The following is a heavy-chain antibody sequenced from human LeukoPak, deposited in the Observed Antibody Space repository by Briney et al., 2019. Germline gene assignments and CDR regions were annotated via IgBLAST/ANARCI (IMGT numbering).Heavy chain of an antibody. CDR3: ARDIYATVTRGYYYYYMDV. D-gene: IGHD4-17*01. Sequence: SETLSLTCTVSGGSISSGSYYWSWIRQPAGKRLEWIGHIYRSGSTNYNPSLKSRVTISVDTSKNQFSLKLSSVTAADTAVYYCARDIYATVTRGYYYYYMDVWGKGTTVTISS. J-gene: IGHJ6*03. V-gene: IGHV4-61*09. CDR2: IYRSGST. CDR1: GGSISSGSYY.